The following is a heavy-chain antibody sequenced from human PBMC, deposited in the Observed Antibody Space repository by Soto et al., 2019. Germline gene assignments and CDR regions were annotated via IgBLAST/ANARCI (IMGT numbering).Heavy chain of an antibody. D-gene: IGHD5-18*01. CDR2: MFTTGTT. V-gene: IGHV3-53*01. J-gene: IGHJ4*02. CDR1: GFAVGGFY. Sequence: EVQLVESGGELIQPGGSLRLSCAASGFAVGGFYMNWVRQAPGKGLEWVSVMFTTGTTYYADSVKGRFTISRDDSKNTLYLQMNSLRAEDTDVYYCARERYSYGFDYWGQGTVVTVSS. CDR3: ARERYSYGFDY.